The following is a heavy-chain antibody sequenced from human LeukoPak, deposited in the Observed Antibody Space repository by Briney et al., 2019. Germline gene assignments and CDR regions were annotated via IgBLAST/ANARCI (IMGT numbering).Heavy chain of an antibody. J-gene: IGHJ4*02. CDR2: ISGSGGST. D-gene: IGHD6-6*01. V-gene: IGHV3-23*01. Sequence: LAGGSLRLSCAASGFTFANSWMAWVRQAPGKGLEWVSAISGSGGSTYYADSVKGRFTISRDNSKNTLYLQMNSLRAEDTAVYYCAKDPYSSSSPYYFDYWGQGTLVTVSS. CDR3: AKDPYSSSSPYYFDY. CDR1: GFTFANSW.